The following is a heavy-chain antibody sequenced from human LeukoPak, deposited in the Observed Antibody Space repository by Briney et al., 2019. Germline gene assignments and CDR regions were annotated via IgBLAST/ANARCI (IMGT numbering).Heavy chain of an antibody. CDR2: INPNSGGT. D-gene: IGHD2-15*01. CDR3: ARDVVVAAIIDYYYYYMDV. Sequence: EASVKVSCKASGYTFTGYYMHWVRQAPGQGLEWMGWINPNSGGTNYAQKFQGRVTMTRDTSISTAYMELSRLRSDDTAVYYCARDVVVAAIIDYYYYYMDVWGKGTTVTVSS. J-gene: IGHJ6*03. V-gene: IGHV1-2*02. CDR1: GYTFTGYY.